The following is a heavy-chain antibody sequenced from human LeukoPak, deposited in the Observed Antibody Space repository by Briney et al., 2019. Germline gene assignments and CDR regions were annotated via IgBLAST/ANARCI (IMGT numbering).Heavy chain of an antibody. D-gene: IGHD3-3*01. CDR1: GYTLTELS. Sequence: ASVKVSCKVSGYTLTELSMHWGRQAPGKGREWMGGFDPEDGETIHAQKFQGRVTMTEDTSTDTAYMELSSLRSEDTAVYYCATVSYDFWSGSNVDYYYCMDVWGKGTTVTVSS. J-gene: IGHJ6*03. CDR3: ATVSYDFWSGSNVDYYYCMDV. V-gene: IGHV1-24*01. CDR2: FDPEDGET.